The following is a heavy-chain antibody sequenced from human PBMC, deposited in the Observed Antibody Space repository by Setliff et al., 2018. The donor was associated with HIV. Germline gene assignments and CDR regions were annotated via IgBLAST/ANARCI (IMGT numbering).Heavy chain of an antibody. CDR1: GYTLTELS. CDR3: ARGVEYWDYYDSSGPGGCAFDI. J-gene: IGHJ3*02. CDR2: FDPEDGGT. D-gene: IGHD3-22*01. Sequence: GASVKVSCKISGYTLTELSIHWVRQAPGKGLEWMANFDPEDGGTFYAQKFQGRLTMTEDTSASTAYMELSSLRSEDMAVYYCARGVEYWDYYDSSGPGGCAFDIWGQGTMVTVSS. V-gene: IGHV1-24*01.